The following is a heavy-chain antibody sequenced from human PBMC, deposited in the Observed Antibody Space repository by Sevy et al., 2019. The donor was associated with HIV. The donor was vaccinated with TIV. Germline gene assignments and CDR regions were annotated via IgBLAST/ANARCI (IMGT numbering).Heavy chain of an antibody. CDR3: ARVWKELEWLLSVDY. V-gene: IGHV3-21*01. J-gene: IGHJ4*02. D-gene: IGHD3-3*01. Sequence: GGSLRLSCAASGFTFSSYSMNWVRQAPGKGLEWVSSISSSSSYIYYADSVKGRFTISRDNAKNSLYLQMNSLRAEDTAVYYCARVWKELEWLLSVDYWGQGTLVTVSS. CDR1: GFTFSSYS. CDR2: ISSSSSYI.